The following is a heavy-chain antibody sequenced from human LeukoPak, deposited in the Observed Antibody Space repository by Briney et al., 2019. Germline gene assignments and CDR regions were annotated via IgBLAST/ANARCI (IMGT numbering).Heavy chain of an antibody. CDR3: ARARSPDYDFWSGYPAVLSAFDI. V-gene: IGHV3-33*01. J-gene: IGHJ3*02. D-gene: IGHD3-3*01. CDR1: GFTFSSYG. CDR2: IWYDGSNK. Sequence: EAGGSLRLSCAASGFTFSSYGMHWVRQAPGKGLEWVAVIWYDGSNKYYADSVKGRFTISRDNSKNTLYLQMNSLRAEDTAVYYCARARSPDYDFWSGYPAVLSAFDIWGQETMVTVSS.